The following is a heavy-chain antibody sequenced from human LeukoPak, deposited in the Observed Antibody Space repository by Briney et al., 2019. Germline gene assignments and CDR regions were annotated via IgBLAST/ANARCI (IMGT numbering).Heavy chain of an antibody. CDR3: ASKSAGDCSGGSCYPPDY. V-gene: IGHV1-69*05. Sequence: SVKVSCKTSGGTFSSYAISWVRQAPGQGLEWMGRIIPIFGTANYAQKFQGRVTITTDESTSTAYMELSSLRSEDTAVYYCASKSAGDCSGGSCYPPDYWGQGTLVTVSS. CDR1: GGTFSSYA. J-gene: IGHJ4*02. D-gene: IGHD2-15*01. CDR2: IIPIFGTA.